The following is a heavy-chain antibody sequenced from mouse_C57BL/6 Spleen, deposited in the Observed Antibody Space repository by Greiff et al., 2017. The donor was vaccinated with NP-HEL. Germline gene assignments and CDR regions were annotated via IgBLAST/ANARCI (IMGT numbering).Heavy chain of an antibody. CDR2: INPNNGGT. V-gene: IGHV1-22*01. J-gene: IGHJ3*01. Sequence: EVQLQQSGPELVKPGASVKMSCKASGYTFTDYNMHWVKQSHGKSLEWIGYINPNNGGTSYNQKLKGQATLTVNKSSSTAYMELRSLTSEDSAVDYCARYGAYYSPWFAYWGQGTLVTVSA. CDR3: ARYGAYYSPWFAY. D-gene: IGHD2-12*01. CDR1: GYTFTDYN.